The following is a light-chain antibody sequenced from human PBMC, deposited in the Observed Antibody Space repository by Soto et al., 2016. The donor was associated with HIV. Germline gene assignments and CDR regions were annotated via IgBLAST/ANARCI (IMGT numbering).Light chain of an antibody. J-gene: IGKJ1*01. CDR3: QQYYNSPQT. CDR2: ATS. CDR1: QDISNS. V-gene: IGKV1-NL1*01. Sequence: DIRMTQSPSSLSASVGDRVTITCRASQDISNSLAWYQQKAGKAPKLLLYATSKLESGVPSRFSGSGSGTDYTLTINSLQPEDFATYWCQQYYNSPQTFGQGTKVEIK.